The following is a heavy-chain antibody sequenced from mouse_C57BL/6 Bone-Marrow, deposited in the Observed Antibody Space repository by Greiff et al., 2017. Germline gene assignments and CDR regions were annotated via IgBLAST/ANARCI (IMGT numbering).Heavy chain of an antibody. CDR2: INYDGSST. CDR1: GFTFSAYY. CDR3: ARYWDYDGDWYFDV. V-gene: IGHV5-16*01. D-gene: IGHD2-4*01. J-gene: IGHJ1*03. Sequence: EVMLVESEGGLVQPGSSMKLSCTASGFTFSAYYMAWVRQVPEKGLEWVANINYDGSSTYYLDSLKSRFIISRDNAKNILYLQMSSLKSEDTATYDCARYWDYDGDWYFDVWGTGTTVTVSS.